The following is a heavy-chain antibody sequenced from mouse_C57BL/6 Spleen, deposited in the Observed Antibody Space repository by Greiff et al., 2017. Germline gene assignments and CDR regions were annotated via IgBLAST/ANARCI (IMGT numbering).Heavy chain of an antibody. CDR1: GFTFSDYG. Sequence: EVKVVESGGGLVKPGGSLKLSCAASGFTFSDYGMHWVRQAPEKGPEWVAYISSGSSTIYYADTVKGRFTISRDNAKNTLFLQMTSLRSEDTAMYYCARIPLTTDWYFDVWGTGTTVTVSS. CDR2: ISSGSSTI. D-gene: IGHD1-1*01. CDR3: ARIPLTTDWYFDV. V-gene: IGHV5-17*01. J-gene: IGHJ1*03.